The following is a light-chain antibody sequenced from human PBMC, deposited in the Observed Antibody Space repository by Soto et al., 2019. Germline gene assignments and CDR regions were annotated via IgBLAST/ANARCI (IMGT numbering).Light chain of an antibody. CDR2: EDS. Sequence: NFMLTQPHSVSESPGKTVTISCTRSSGSIASNYVQWYPQRPGSAPTPVIYEDSQRPSGVPDRFSGSIDSSSNSASLTISRLKTEDEADYYCQSFDISNVVFGGGTKLTVL. CDR3: QSFDISNVV. V-gene: IGLV6-57*04. CDR1: SGSIASNY. J-gene: IGLJ2*01.